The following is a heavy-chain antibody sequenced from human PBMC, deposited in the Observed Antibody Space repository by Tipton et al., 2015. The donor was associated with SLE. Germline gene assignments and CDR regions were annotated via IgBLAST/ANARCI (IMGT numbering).Heavy chain of an antibody. CDR1: GASINSGGHF. Sequence: LRLSCTVSGASINSGGHFWNWIRQHPGKGLQWIGYIHHSGNTFYNPSLKSRVTISVDTSKNQFSLRLSSVTAADTAVYYCARSPGSARAEYFHHWGQGTLVTVSS. CDR3: ARSPGSARAEYFHH. CDR2: IHHSGNT. J-gene: IGHJ1*01. D-gene: IGHD1-14*01. V-gene: IGHV4-31*02.